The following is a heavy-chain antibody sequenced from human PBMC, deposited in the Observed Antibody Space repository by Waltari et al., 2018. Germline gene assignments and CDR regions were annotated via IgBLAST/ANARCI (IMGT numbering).Heavy chain of an antibody. Sequence: QVQLVESGGGVVQPGRSLRLSCAASGFTFSSYGMHWVRQAPGKGLEWVAVIWYDGSNKYYADSVKGLFTISRDNSKNTLYLQMNSLRAEDTAVYYCARDSDVDTAMVTNYFDYWGQGTLVTVSS. CDR1: GFTFSSYG. V-gene: IGHV3-33*01. CDR2: IWYDGSNK. CDR3: ARDSDVDTAMVTNYFDY. J-gene: IGHJ4*02. D-gene: IGHD5-18*01.